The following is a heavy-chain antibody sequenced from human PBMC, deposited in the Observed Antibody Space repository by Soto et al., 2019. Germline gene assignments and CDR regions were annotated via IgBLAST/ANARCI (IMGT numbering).Heavy chain of an antibody. D-gene: IGHD2-8*01. Sequence: QVQLVQSGTEVKKPGASVKVSCKASGYTFTTFGLSWVRQAPGQGLEWMGWINTDNGNTQYAQNLQGRVTMTTDASTNTAYMELRSLRSDDTAVYYGARDTDCSSGACYIGYWGQGTLVTVSS. J-gene: IGHJ4*02. V-gene: IGHV1-18*01. CDR3: ARDTDCSSGACYIGY. CDR2: INTDNGNT. CDR1: GYTFTTFG.